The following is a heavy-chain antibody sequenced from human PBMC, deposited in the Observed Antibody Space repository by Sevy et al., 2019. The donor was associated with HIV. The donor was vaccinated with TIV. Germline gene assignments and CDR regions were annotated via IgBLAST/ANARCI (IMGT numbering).Heavy chain of an antibody. J-gene: IGHJ6*02. D-gene: IGHD6-6*01. CDR1: GFTFSSYA. CDR3: AKVGPSIAARTYYYGMDV. V-gene: IGHV3-23*01. Sequence: GGSLRLSCAASGFTFSSYAMSWVRQAPGKGLEWVSAISGSGGSTYYADSVKGRFIISRDNSKNTLYLQMNSLRAEDTAVYYCAKVGPSIAARTYYYGMDVWGQGTTVTVSS. CDR2: ISGSGGST.